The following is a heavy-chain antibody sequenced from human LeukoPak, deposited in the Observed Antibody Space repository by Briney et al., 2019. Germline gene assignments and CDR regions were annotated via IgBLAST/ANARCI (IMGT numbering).Heavy chain of an antibody. J-gene: IGHJ5*02. Sequence: GASVKVSCKASGYTFTGYYMHWVRQAPGPGLEWMGGIIPIFGTANYAQKFQGRVTITADESTSTAYMELSSLRSEDTAVYYCARVLDSSSWYRWWFDPWGQGTLVTVSS. V-gene: IGHV1-69*13. CDR2: IIPIFGTA. CDR1: GYTFTGYY. CDR3: ARVLDSSSWYRWWFDP. D-gene: IGHD6-13*01.